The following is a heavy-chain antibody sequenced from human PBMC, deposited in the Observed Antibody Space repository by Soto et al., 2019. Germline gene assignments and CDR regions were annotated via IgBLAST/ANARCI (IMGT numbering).Heavy chain of an antibody. V-gene: IGHV3-9*01. D-gene: IGHD6-19*01. Sequence: GGSLRLSCAASGFTFDDYAMHWGRQAPGKGLEWVPGISWNSGSIGYADSVKGRFTISRDNAKNSLYLQMNSLRAEDTALYYCAKDLAVAGTYYYGMDVWGQGTTVSVSS. CDR1: GFTFDDYA. CDR2: ISWNSGSI. J-gene: IGHJ6*02. CDR3: AKDLAVAGTYYYGMDV.